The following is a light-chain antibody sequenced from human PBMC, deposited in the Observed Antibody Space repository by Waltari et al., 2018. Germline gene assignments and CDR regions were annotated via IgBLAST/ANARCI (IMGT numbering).Light chain of an antibody. CDR3: LLYYGDARWV. Sequence: QTVVTQEPSLTVSPGETVTLTCAPATGQLSTPHYPTWLQRKPGQAPTSLIYSTNKRHPWTPARFSGSLLGGKAALTLSRAQPEDEAEYYCLLYYGDARWVFGGGTKLTVL. CDR1: TGQLSTPHY. V-gene: IGLV7-43*01. J-gene: IGLJ3*02. CDR2: STN.